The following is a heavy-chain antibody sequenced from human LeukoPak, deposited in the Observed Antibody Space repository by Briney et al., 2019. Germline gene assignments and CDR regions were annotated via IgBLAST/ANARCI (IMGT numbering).Heavy chain of an antibody. CDR1: GFTFSSYW. CDR2: IKQDGSEK. Sequence: GGSLRLSCAASGFTFSSYWMSWVRQAPGEGLEWVANIKQDGSEKYYVDSGKGRFTIARDNAKNSLYLQMNSLRAEDTAVYYCARVGLTGYWASYNWFDPWGQGTLVTVSS. CDR3: ARVGLTGYWASYNWFDP. J-gene: IGHJ5*02. V-gene: IGHV3-7*03. D-gene: IGHD3-9*01.